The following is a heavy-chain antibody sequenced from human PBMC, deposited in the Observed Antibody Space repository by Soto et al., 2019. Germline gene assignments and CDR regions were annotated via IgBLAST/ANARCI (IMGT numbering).Heavy chain of an antibody. V-gene: IGHV1-69*01. J-gene: IGHJ4*02. CDR1: GGTFSSYA. CDR2: IIPIFGTA. D-gene: IGHD2-2*01. Sequence: QVQLVQSGAEVKKPGSSVKVSCKASGGTFSSYAISWVRQAPGQGLEWMGGIIPIFGTATYAQNFQGRVTITPDESTSTAYMELSRLRAEDTAVYYCAMAGGGTCGRPSSAYYFDYRGQGTLVTVSS. CDR3: AMAGGGTCGRPSSAYYFDY.